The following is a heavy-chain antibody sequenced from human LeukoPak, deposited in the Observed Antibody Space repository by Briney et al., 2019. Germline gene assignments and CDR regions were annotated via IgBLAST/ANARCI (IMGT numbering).Heavy chain of an antibody. Sequence: GGSLRLSCAASGFTFTSYAMNWVRQAPGKGLEWVSGISGSGDNTYYADSVKGRFTISRDNAKRSLFLQMNYLRAEDTAVYFCVTGLWTFGSWGQGTLVTVSS. D-gene: IGHD3-16*01. V-gene: IGHV3-23*01. CDR3: VTGLWTFGS. CDR2: ISGSGDNT. J-gene: IGHJ4*02. CDR1: GFTFTSYA.